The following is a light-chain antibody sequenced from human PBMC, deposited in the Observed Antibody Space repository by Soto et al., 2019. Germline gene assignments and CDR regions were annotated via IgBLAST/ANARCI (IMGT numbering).Light chain of an antibody. V-gene: IGKV1-39*01. Sequence: DIRMTQSLSSLSASVGDSVTITCRASQSISNSLSWYQKKPGKAPKFLIYVASTLQRGSPSRFSGCGSGTDFTLTISRLQPEDFATYYCQRTFSPPFTFGQGTKLEIK. CDR3: QRTFSPPFT. J-gene: IGKJ2*01. CDR1: QSISNS. CDR2: VAS.